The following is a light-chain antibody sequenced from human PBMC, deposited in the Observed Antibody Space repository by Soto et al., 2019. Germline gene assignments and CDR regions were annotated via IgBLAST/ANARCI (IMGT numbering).Light chain of an antibody. J-gene: IGLJ2*01. Sequence: QSVLTQPPSASGSPGQSVTISCTGSSSDVGGHNYVSWYQQHPGKAPKLMIYEVSKRPSGVPDRLSGSKSGNTASLTVSGLQAADEADYYCSSYGGSNTVVFGGGTKLTVL. V-gene: IGLV2-8*01. CDR2: EVS. CDR3: SSYGGSNTVV. CDR1: SSDVGGHNY.